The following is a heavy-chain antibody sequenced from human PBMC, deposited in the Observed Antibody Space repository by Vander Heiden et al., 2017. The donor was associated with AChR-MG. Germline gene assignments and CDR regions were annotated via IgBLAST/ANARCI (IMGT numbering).Heavy chain of an antibody. CDR1: GFSLSTSGVG. CDR2: IYWDDDK. V-gene: IGHV2-5*02. Sequence: QITLQESGTTLVKPTQTLTLTCTFSGFSLSTSGVGVGWIRQPPGKALEWLALIYWDDDKRYSPSLKSRLTITKDTTKNQVVLTMTNTDPVDTATYYCGHSGAPGWYFDLWGRGTLVTVSS. D-gene: IGHD3-10*01. J-gene: IGHJ2*01. CDR3: GHSGAPGWYFDL.